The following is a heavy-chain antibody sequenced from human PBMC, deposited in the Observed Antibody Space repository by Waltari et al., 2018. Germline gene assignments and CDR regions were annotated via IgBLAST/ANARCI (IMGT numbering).Heavy chain of an antibody. CDR1: GGSISSGGYY. V-gene: IGHV4-31*03. J-gene: IGHJ4*02. CDR2: INHSGST. Sequence: QVQLQESGPGLVKPSQTLSLTCTVSGGSISSGGYYWSWIRQHPGKGLEWIGEINHSGSTNYNPSLKSRVTISVDTSKNQFSLKLSSVTAADTAVYYCARGKRRDYDFWSGYPLFDYWGQGTLVTVSS. CDR3: ARGKRRDYDFWSGYPLFDY. D-gene: IGHD3-3*01.